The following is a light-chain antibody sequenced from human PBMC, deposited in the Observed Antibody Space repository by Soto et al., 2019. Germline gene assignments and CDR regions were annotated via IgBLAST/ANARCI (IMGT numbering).Light chain of an antibody. V-gene: IGLV2-8*01. CDR1: SSDVGGYNY. Sequence: QSALTQPPSASGSPGQSVTISCTGTSSDVGGYNYVSWYQQHPGKAPKLMIYEVSKRPSGVPDRFSGSKSGNTASLTFSGLQAEDEADYYCSSYAGRNNLFVFGTGTKLTVL. CDR3: SSYAGRNNLFV. CDR2: EVS. J-gene: IGLJ1*01.